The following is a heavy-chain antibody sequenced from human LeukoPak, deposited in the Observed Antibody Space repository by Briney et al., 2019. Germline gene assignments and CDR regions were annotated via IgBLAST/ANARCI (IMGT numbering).Heavy chain of an antibody. CDR2: IWYDGSTK. CDR3: ARPASIAVAGTLDY. CDR1: GFTFSSYG. D-gene: IGHD6-19*01. V-gene: IGHV3-33*08. J-gene: IGHJ4*02. Sequence: PGRSLRLSCAASGFTFSSYGMHWVRQAPGKGLEWVAVIWYDGSTKYYADSVKGRFTISRDNSKNTLYLQMNSLRAEDTAVYYCARPASIAVAGTLDYWGQGTLVTVSS.